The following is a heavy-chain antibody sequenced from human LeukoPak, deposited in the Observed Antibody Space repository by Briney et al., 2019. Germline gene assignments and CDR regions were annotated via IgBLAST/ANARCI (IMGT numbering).Heavy chain of an antibody. V-gene: IGHV3-30*04. CDR3: MRMRLASPGNVY. Sequence: GGSPRLSCAASGFTFSNYAMNWVRQAPGKGLEWVSIVSHDGDSTYYTGSVKGRFTISRDNSKSTLYLQMNNLTAEDTAIYSCMRMRLASPGNVYWGQGTLVTVSS. J-gene: IGHJ4*02. CDR1: GFTFSNYA. D-gene: IGHD6-13*01. CDR2: VSHDGDST.